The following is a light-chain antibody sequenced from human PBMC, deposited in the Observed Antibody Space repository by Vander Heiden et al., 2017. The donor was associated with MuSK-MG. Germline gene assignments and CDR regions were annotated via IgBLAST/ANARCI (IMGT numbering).Light chain of an antibody. CDR2: RNN. CDR1: SSNIGSNT. J-gene: IGLJ3*02. V-gene: IGLV1-44*01. Sequence: QSVLTQPPSASGTPGQRVTISCSGSSSNIGSNTVTWYQPLPGTAPNLLIYRNNKRPSGVPDRFSGSKSATSASLAISGLQAEDEADYYCAAWDDSRNGWVFGGGTKLTVL. CDR3: AAWDDSRNGWV.